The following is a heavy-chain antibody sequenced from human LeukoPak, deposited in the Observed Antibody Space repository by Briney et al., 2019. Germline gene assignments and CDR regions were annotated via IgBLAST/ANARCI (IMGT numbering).Heavy chain of an antibody. Sequence: GGSLRLSCAASGFTFSSYAMSWVRQAPGKGLEWVSAISGSGGSTYYADSVKGRFTISRDNSKNTLYLQMNSLRAEDTAAYYCAKAAAGMRGSSGWYHGCWSDPWGQGTLVTVSS. CDR3: AKAAAGMRGSSGWYHGCWSDP. J-gene: IGHJ5*02. D-gene: IGHD6-19*01. CDR2: ISGSGGST. V-gene: IGHV3-23*01. CDR1: GFTFSSYA.